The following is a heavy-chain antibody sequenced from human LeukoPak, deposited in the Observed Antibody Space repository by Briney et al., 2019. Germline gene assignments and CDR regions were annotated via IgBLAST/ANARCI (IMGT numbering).Heavy chain of an antibody. J-gene: IGHJ4*02. CDR1: GFTFSNHG. D-gene: IGHD3-10*01. CDR3: AKGLYGSGNDY. Sequence: PGGSLRLSCAASGFTFSNHGMNWVRQSPGKGLEWVASISSSSRPIYYADSVEGRFTISRDNAERSLYLQMNSLRTEDTALYYCAKGLYGSGNDYWGQGTLVTVSS. CDR2: ISSSSRPI. V-gene: IGHV3-48*04.